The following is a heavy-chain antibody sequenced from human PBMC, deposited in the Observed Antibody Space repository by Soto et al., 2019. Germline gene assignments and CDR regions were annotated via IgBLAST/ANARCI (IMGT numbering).Heavy chain of an antibody. V-gene: IGHV3-48*03. CDR3: ARTFEY. Sequence: GGSLRLSCVGSGFTFSNYDMNWVRRAPGKGLEWVSYITSSGSTMYYADSVKGRFTISRDNAKNSLYLQMNSLRAEDTAVYYCARTFEYWGQGTLVTVSS. J-gene: IGHJ4*02. CDR1: GFTFSNYD. CDR2: ITSSGSTM.